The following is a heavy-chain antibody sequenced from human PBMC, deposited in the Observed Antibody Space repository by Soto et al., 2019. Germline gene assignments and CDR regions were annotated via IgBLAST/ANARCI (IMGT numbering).Heavy chain of an antibody. CDR2: INHSGST. J-gene: IGHJ5*02. Sequence: SETLSLTCAISGGAFSVYYWSWIRQPPGKGLEWIGEINHSGSTNYNPSLKSRVTISVDTFKNQFSLKLSSVTAADTAVYYCARGRGAYYDFWSGYYKGWFDPWGQG. CDR3: ARGRGAYYDFWSGYYKGWFDP. D-gene: IGHD3-3*01. V-gene: IGHV4-34*01. CDR1: GGAFSVYY.